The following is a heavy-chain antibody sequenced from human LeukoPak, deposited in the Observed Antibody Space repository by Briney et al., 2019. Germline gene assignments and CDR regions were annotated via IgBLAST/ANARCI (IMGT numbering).Heavy chain of an antibody. CDR2: IYTSGST. CDR3: ARASHGWYFDL. D-gene: IGHD6-6*01. Sequence: SETLSLTCTVSGGSISSGSYYWSWIRQPAGKGLEWIGRIYTSGSTYYNPSLKSRVTISVDTSKNQFSLKLSSVTAADTAVYYCARASHGWYFDLWGRGTLVTVSS. V-gene: IGHV4-61*02. J-gene: IGHJ2*01. CDR1: GGSISSGSYY.